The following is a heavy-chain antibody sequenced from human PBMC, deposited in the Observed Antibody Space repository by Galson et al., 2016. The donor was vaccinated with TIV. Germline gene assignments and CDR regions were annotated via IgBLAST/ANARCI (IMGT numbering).Heavy chain of an antibody. Sequence: SLRLSCAASGASAFTFNTYGVHWVRQAPGKGLEWVAVISYDGSNKYLGDSVKGRFTISRDNTENTVYRQMTSLTREDTAVYFCAKEETRGGRLYQYHGTDVWGQGTTVTVSS. CDR3: AKEETRGGRLYQYHGTDV. CDR2: ISYDGSNK. CDR1: GASAFTFNTYG. J-gene: IGHJ6*02. D-gene: IGHD1-26*01. V-gene: IGHV3-30*18.